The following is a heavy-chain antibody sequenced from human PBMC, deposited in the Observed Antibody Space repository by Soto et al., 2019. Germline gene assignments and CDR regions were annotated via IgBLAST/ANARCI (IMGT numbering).Heavy chain of an antibody. Sequence: VQLVESGGGLVQPGGSLRLSCAASGFTFSDHYMDWVRQAPGKGLEWVGRTRNKANSYTTEYAASVKGRFTISRDDSKSSFYLQMNSLKAEDTAVYYCARELMTTVTYFDYWGQGTLVTVSS. CDR2: TRNKANSYTT. CDR1: GFTFSDHY. CDR3: ARELMTTVTYFDY. J-gene: IGHJ4*02. V-gene: IGHV3-72*01. D-gene: IGHD4-17*01.